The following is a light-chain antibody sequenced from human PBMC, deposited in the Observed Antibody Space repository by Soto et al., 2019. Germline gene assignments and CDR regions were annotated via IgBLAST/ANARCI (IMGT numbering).Light chain of an antibody. Sequence: QSALTQPASVSASPRQSITISCTGTSSDVGGYNYVSWYQQHPGKAPKVMIYDVSNRPSGVSNRFSGSKSGNTAFLIIFGLQAEDEADYYCSSYTSSSTYVFGTGTKLTVL. J-gene: IGLJ1*01. CDR2: DVS. V-gene: IGLV2-14*01. CDR1: SSDVGGYNY. CDR3: SSYTSSSTYV.